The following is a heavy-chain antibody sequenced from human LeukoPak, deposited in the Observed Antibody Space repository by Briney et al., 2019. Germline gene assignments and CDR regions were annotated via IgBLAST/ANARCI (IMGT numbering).Heavy chain of an antibody. CDR3: AGPGAGDLEY. D-gene: IGHD3-10*01. CDR1: GGSFSGYY. CDR2: INHSGST. Sequence: KPSETLSLTCAVYGGSFSGYYWSWIGQPPGKGLEWIGEINHSGSTSYSPSLKSRVTISVDTSKNHFSLKLSSVTAADTAVYYCAGPGAGDLEYWGQGTLVTVSS. J-gene: IGHJ4*02. V-gene: IGHV4-34*01.